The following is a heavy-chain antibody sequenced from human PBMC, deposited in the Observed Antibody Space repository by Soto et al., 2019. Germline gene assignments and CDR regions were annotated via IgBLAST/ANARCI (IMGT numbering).Heavy chain of an antibody. CDR2: FDPEDGET. J-gene: IGHJ5*02. V-gene: IGHV1-24*01. CDR1: GYTLTELS. Sequence: ASVKVSCKVSGYTLTELSMHWVRQAPGKGLEWMGGFDPEDGETIYAQKFQDRVTMTEDTSTDTAYMELSSLRSEDTAVYYCATAEVDCSSTSCYQFDPWGQGTLVTVSS. D-gene: IGHD2-2*01. CDR3: ATAEVDCSSTSCYQFDP.